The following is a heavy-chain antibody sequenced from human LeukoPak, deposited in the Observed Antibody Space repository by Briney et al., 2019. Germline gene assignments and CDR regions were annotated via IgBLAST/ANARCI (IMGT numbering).Heavy chain of an antibody. V-gene: IGHV4-39*07. CDR2: ISYSGNA. Sequence: SETLTLTCAVSGGSVSSSKYLWGWIRQPPGKELEWIGSISYSGNADYNPSLRSRVTLSVDTSKNQFSLKLTSVTAADSAVYYCAGLGVMVLVYQSESWGQGTPVTVSS. D-gene: IGHD2/OR15-2a*01. J-gene: IGHJ5*02. CDR1: GGSVSSSKYL. CDR3: AGLGVMVLVYQSES.